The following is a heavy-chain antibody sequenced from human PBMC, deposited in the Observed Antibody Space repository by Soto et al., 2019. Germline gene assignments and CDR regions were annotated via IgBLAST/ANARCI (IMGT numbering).Heavy chain of an antibody. CDR2: ITSSSSYT. Sequence: GSLRLSCAASGVTFSHYYIRWIRQAPGKGLEWVSYITSSSSYTNYADSVKGRLTISRDNAKNSLYLQMNSLRAEDTAVYYCARGHRYGMDVWGQGTTVTVSS. J-gene: IGHJ6*02. CDR1: GVTFSHYY. CDR3: ARGHRYGMDV. V-gene: IGHV3-11*05.